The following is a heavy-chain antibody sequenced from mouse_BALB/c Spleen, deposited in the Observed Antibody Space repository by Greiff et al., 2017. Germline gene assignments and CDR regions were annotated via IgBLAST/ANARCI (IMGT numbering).Heavy chain of an antibody. CDR2: IDPYDSET. Sequence: QVHVKQPGAELVRPGASVKLSCKASGYTFTSYWMNWVKQRPEQGLEWIGRIDPYDSETHYNQKFKDKAILTVDKSSSTAYMQLSSLTSEDSAVYYCAMDGYKAWFAYWGQGTLVTVAA. CDR1: GYTFTSYW. D-gene: IGHD1-2*01. J-gene: IGHJ3*01. CDR3: AMDGYKAWFAY. V-gene: IGHV1-74*01.